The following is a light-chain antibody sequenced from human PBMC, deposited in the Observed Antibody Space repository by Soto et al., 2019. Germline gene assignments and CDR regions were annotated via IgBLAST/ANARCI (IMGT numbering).Light chain of an antibody. CDR2: DVS. CDR1: SSDVGAYNF. CDR3: SSHAGSNNPFV. V-gene: IGLV2-8*01. Sequence: QSALTQPPSASGSPGQSVTISCTGTSSDVGAYNFVSWYQQHPGKAPQVLIYDVSKRPSGVPDRFSGSKSGNTASLTVSGLQAEEEDDDYCSSHAGSNNPFVFGTGTKLTVL. J-gene: IGLJ1*01.